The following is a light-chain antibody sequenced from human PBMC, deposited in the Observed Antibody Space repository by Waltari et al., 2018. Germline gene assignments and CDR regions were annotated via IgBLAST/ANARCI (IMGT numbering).Light chain of an antibody. J-gene: IGKJ3*01. Sequence: DVLVTQSPSSLSASVGDRVTITCRASQYIANFLNWYQHMPGKAPRLLIHDASTLQPGVSPRFIGSTSGTDFILTIDNLQPEDFATYYCQQGYKSPPTFGPGTKVDV. CDR2: DAS. CDR3: QQGYKSPPT. V-gene: IGKV1-39*01. CDR1: QYIANF.